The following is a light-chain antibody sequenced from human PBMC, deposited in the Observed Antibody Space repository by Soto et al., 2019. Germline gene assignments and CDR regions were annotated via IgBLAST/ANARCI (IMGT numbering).Light chain of an antibody. CDR1: SSDFGGYTY. J-gene: IGLJ1*01. Sequence: QSVLTQPASVSGSPGKSITISCTGSSSDFGGYTYVCWYQQHPGKAPKLMIFDATSRPSGVSNRFSGSKSDNTASLTIAGLQAEDEADYYCSSYTSTSPYVFGTGTKLTVL. CDR3: SSYTSTSPYV. CDR2: DAT. V-gene: IGLV2-14*03.